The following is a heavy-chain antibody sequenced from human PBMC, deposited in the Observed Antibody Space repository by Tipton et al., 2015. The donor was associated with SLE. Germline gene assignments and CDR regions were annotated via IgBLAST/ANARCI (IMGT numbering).Heavy chain of an antibody. D-gene: IGHD3/OR15-3a*01. Sequence: TLSLTCTVSGGSISSFHWSWIRQPPGKGLEWIGYIYYSGSTTYNPSLKSRVTISVDTSKNQFSLKLSSVTAADTAFYYCARHAGLDYYSDYWGQGTLVTVSS. V-gene: IGHV4-59*08. J-gene: IGHJ4*02. CDR3: ARHAGLDYYSDY. CDR1: GGSISSFH. CDR2: IYYSGST.